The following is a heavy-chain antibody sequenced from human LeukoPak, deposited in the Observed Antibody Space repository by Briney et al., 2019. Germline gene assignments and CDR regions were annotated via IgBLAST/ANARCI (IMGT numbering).Heavy chain of an antibody. CDR3: AKDLTTMGRGVIIDYYHGMDV. CDR2: IGASGRST. V-gene: IGHV3-23*01. Sequence: GSLRLSCTASGFTFSTYAMSWVRQAPGKGLEWVSAIGASGRSTYYADSVKGRFTISRDNSKNTLYLQMNSLGAEDTAVYYCAKDLTTMGRGVIIDYYHGMDVWGQGTTVTVSS. J-gene: IGHJ6*02. D-gene: IGHD3-10*01. CDR1: GFTFSTYA.